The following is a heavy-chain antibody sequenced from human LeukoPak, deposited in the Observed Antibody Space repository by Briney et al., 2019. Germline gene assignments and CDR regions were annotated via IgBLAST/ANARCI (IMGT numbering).Heavy chain of an antibody. CDR2: IYYSGST. J-gene: IGHJ4*02. D-gene: IGHD4-11*01. CDR1: GGSISSYY. V-gene: IGHV4-59*01. Sequence: SETLSLTCTVSGGSISSYYWSWIRQPPGKGLEWIGYIYYSGSTNYNPSLKSRVTISVDTSKNQFSLKLNSVSAADTAVYYCARGLTTVTTNFDYWGQGTLVTVSS. CDR3: ARGLTTVTTNFDY.